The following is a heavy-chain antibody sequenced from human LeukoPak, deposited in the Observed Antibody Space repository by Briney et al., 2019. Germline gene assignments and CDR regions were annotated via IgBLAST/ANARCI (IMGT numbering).Heavy chain of an antibody. CDR3: ARGRGWVDH. J-gene: IGHJ4*02. D-gene: IGHD3-16*01. V-gene: IGHV3-7*01. Sequence: GGSLRLSCAASGFTFTVYAMSWFRQTPGKGLEWVANIHDDGIVTHYVDSVKGRFTISRDNARNSVYLQLNSLRGEDTALYYCARGRGWVDHWGQGTLVTVSS. CDR1: GFTFTVYA. CDR2: IHDDGIVT.